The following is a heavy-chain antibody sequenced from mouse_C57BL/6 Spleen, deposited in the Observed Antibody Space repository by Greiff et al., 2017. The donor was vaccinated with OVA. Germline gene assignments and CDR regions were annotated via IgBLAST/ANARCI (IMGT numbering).Heavy chain of an antibody. CDR3: ARRDYGSRYFDY. J-gene: IGHJ2*01. V-gene: IGHV1-61*01. D-gene: IGHD1-1*01. Sequence: VQLQQPGAELVRPGSSVKLSCKASGYTFTSYWMDWVKQRPGQGLEWIGNIYPSDSETPYNQKFKDKATLTVDKSSSTAYMQLSSLTSEDSAVYYCARRDYGSRYFDYWGQGTTLTVSS. CDR1: GYTFTSYW. CDR2: IYPSDSET.